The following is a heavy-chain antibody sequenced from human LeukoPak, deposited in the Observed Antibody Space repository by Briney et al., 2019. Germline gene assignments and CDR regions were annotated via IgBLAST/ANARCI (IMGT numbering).Heavy chain of an antibody. V-gene: IGHV4-4*02. Sequence: SGTLSLTCGVSGGSLSFSDWLNWVRQTPGKGLEWFGEIYYGGSTNYNPSLKSRLTMSVDTSKSQFYLNLSSLTAADSAVYFCARRAYYAVDVWGQGISVIVSS. J-gene: IGHJ6*02. CDR1: GGSLSFSDW. CDR2: IYYGGST. CDR3: ARRAYYAVDV.